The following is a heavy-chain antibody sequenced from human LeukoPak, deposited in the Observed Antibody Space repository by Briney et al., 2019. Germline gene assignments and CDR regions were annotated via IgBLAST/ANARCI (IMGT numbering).Heavy chain of an antibody. CDR2: ISSSSSYI. J-gene: IGHJ4*02. V-gene: IGHV3-21*01. CDR3: ARSRGWYLDY. D-gene: IGHD6-19*01. CDR1: GFTFSSYS. Sequence: GGSLRHSCAASGFTFSSYSMNWVRQAPGKGLEWVSSISSSSSYIYYADSVRGRFTISRDNAKNSLYLQMNSLRAEDTAVYYCARSRGWYLDYWGQGTLVTVSS.